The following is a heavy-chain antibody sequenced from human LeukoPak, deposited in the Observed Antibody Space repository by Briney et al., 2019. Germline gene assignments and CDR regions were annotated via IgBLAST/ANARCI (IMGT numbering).Heavy chain of an antibody. CDR2: ISGSGGST. Sequence: PGGSLRLSCAASGFTFSSYAMSWVRQAPGKGLEWVSAISGSGGSTYYADSVKGRFTISRDNSKNTLYLQMNSLRAEDTAVYYCASPEVDYYDSSGYSYYFDYWGQGTLVTVSS. CDR1: GFTFSSYA. J-gene: IGHJ4*02. CDR3: ASPEVDYYDSSGYSYYFDY. D-gene: IGHD3-22*01. V-gene: IGHV3-23*01.